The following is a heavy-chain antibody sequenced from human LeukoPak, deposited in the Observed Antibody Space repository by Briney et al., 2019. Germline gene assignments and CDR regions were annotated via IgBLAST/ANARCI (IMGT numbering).Heavy chain of an antibody. Sequence: SVKVSCKASGGTFSSYAISWVRQAPGQGLEWMGGIIPIFGTANYAQKFQGRVTITADKSTSTAYMELSSLRSEDTAVYYCARGRTYYYGSGGVVGTDHWGQGTLVTVSS. D-gene: IGHD3-10*01. CDR1: GGTFSSYA. CDR3: ARGRTYYYGSGGVVGTDH. J-gene: IGHJ5*02. V-gene: IGHV1-69*06. CDR2: IIPIFGTA.